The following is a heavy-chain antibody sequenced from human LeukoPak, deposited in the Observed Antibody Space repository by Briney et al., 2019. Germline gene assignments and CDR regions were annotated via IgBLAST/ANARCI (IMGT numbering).Heavy chain of an antibody. J-gene: IGHJ5*02. CDR1: GFTVSSNY. V-gene: IGHV3-53*01. CDR2: IYSGGST. D-gene: IGHD6-13*01. CDR3: ARDKGLAAAGTGWFDP. Sequence: QPGGSLRLSCEASGFTVSSNYMSWVRQAPGKGLEWVSVIYSGGSTYYADSVKGRFTISRDNSKNTLYLQMNSLRAEDTAVYYCARDKGLAAAGTGWFDPWGQGTLVTVSS.